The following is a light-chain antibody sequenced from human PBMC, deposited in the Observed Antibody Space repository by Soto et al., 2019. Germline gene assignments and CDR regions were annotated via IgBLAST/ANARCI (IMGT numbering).Light chain of an antibody. V-gene: IGKV3-11*01. J-gene: IGKJ4*01. Sequence: EIVLTQSPATLSLSPGERATLSCRAGQSVARALAWYQQKPGKAPRLLIYDASNRATGIPARFSGSGSGTDFTLTIAGLEPEDFATYYCQHCSSWPLTFGGGTKVEFK. CDR1: QSVARA. CDR2: DAS. CDR3: QHCSSWPLT.